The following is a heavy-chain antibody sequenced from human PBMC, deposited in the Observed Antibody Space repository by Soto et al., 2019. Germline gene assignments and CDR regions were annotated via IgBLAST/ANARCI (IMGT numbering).Heavy chain of an antibody. CDR2: VHATDGT. J-gene: IGHJ4*02. CDR3: ARALSSAAGLYFDY. CDR1: GGSISDYY. D-gene: IGHD6-13*01. V-gene: IGHV4-4*07. Sequence: PSETLSLTCPVCGGSISDYYWSWISQPAWKGMEWVVRVHATDGTKYNPSLKSRVTMSIDTSKNQFSLNLGSLTAADTAVYYCARALSSAAGLYFDYWGQGILVPVSS.